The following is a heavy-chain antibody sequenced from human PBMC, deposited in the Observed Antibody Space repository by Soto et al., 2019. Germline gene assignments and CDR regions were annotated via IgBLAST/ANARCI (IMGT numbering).Heavy chain of an antibody. V-gene: IGHV1-69*13. CDR1: GGTFSIYA. CDR3: ARDCSGGSCYDLDYYYYGCGV. CDR2: IIPIFGTA. Sequence: GASVKISCKASGGTFSIYAISWVRQAPGQGLEWMGGIIPIFGTANYAQKFQGRVTITADESTSTAYMELSSLRSEDTAVYYCARDCSGGSCYDLDYYYYGCGVCRQRNTFTV. J-gene: IGHJ6*01. D-gene: IGHD2-15*01.